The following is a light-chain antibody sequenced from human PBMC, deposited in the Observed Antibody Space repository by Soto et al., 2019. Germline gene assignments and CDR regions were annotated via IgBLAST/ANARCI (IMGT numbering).Light chain of an antibody. CDR2: KAS. Sequence: DIQMTQSPSTLSASVGDRVTITCRASQSISSWLAWYQQKPGKAPKLLIYKASSLESGVPSRFSGSGSGTEFTLTISSLQPDDFATYHCQQYNSYPVGFGQGTKVEIK. V-gene: IGKV1-5*03. J-gene: IGKJ1*01. CDR1: QSISSW. CDR3: QQYNSYPVG.